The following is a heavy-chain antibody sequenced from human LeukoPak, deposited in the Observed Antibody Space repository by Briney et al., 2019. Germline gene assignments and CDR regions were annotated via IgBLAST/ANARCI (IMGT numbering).Heavy chain of an antibody. J-gene: IGHJ3*01. CDR3: ARDGYSGYDYDAFDV. CDR1: EYTFTSYY. Sequence: GASVKVSCKASEYTFTSYYLHWVRQAPGQGLEWLGMINPSDGNTVYAQKFQGRVTMSWDMSTSSVYMELSSLRSEDTAVYYCARDGYSGYDYDAFDVWGQGTMVTVSS. D-gene: IGHD5-12*01. CDR2: INPSDGNT. V-gene: IGHV1-46*01.